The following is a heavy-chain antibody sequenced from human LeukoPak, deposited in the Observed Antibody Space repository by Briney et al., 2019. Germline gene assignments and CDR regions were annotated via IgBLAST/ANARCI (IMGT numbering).Heavy chain of an antibody. CDR1: GLTFSSYA. CDR2: ISGSGGST. Sequence: PGGSRRLSCAASGLTFSSYAMSWVRQAPGKGLEWVSAISGSGGSTYYADSVKGRFTISRDNSKNTLYLQMNSLRAEDTAVYYCAKDLLGAKDYWGQGTLVTVSS. J-gene: IGHJ4*02. CDR3: AKDLLGAKDY. V-gene: IGHV3-23*01. D-gene: IGHD1-26*01.